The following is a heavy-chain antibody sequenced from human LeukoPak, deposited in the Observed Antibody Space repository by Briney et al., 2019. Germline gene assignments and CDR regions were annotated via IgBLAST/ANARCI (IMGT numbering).Heavy chain of an antibody. CDR1: GGPISGYD. D-gene: IGHD6-19*01. J-gene: IGHJ4*02. V-gene: IGHV4-59*01. CDR3: ARLLCVYSSGWYYGYYFNY. Sequence: SETLSLTCTVSGGPISGYDWNWVRQPPGKGLDWIGHIYYTGNTNYTPSLKSRFTISVDRSKNQFSLKLSSVTAADTAVYYCARLLCVYSSGWYYGYYFNYWGQGTLVTASS. CDR2: IYYTGNT.